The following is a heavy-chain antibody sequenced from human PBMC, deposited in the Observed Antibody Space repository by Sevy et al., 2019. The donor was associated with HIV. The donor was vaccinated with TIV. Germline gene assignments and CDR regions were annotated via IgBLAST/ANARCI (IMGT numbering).Heavy chain of an antibody. Sequence: GGSLRLSCAASGFIFSNYGMNWVRQAPGKGLEWVSSISSSGSYIYYGDSMKGRFTISRDNAKNSLFLQMNSLRAEDTAVYYCAREDCENYYFYAMDVWGQGTTVTVSS. CDR2: ISSSGSYI. J-gene: IGHJ6*02. D-gene: IGHD2-21*02. V-gene: IGHV3-21*01. CDR3: AREDCENYYFYAMDV. CDR1: GFIFSNYG.